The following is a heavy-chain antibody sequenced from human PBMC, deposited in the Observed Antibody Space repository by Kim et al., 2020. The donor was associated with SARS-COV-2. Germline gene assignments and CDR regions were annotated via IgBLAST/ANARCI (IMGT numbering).Heavy chain of an antibody. J-gene: IGHJ4*02. V-gene: IGHV3-48*04. CDR3: VRGNVDN. Sequence: GSLRLSCAASGFTFSKYGFNWVRQAPGKGLEWVSHISGSGSPKYYAESVRGRFTISRDNAQNVLFLQMNSLRGEDTAVYYCVRGNVDNWGQGTLVTVSS. CDR1: GFTFSKYG. CDR2: ISGSGSPK. D-gene: IGHD1-1*01.